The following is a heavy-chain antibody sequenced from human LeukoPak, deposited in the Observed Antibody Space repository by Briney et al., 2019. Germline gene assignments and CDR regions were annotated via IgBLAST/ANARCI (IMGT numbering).Heavy chain of an antibody. CDR1: GGSFSGYY. CDR2: INHSGST. V-gene: IGHV4-34*01. CDR3: ARGPYDPANAPKFPHYFDY. J-gene: IGHJ4*02. Sequence: SETLSLTCAVYGGSFSGYYWSWIRQPPGKGLEWIGEINHSGSTNYNPSLKSRVTISVDTSKNQFSLKLSSVTAADTAVYYCARGPYDPANAPKFPHYFDYWGQGTLVTVSS. D-gene: IGHD5-12*01.